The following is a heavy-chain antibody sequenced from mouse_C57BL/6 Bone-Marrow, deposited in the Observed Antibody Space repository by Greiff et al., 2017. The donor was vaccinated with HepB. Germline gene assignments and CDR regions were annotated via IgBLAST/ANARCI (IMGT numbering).Heavy chain of an antibody. CDR3: TEGDSSGYDDAMDY. J-gene: IGHJ4*01. Sequence: EVMLVESGGGLVQPGGSMKLSCVASGFTFSNYWMNWVRQSPEKGLEWVAQIRLKSDNYATHYAESVKGRFTISRDDSKSSVYLQMNNLRAEDTGIYYCTEGDSSGYDDAMDYWGQGTSVTVSS. D-gene: IGHD3-2*02. CDR2: IRLKSDNYAT. V-gene: IGHV6-3*01. CDR1: GFTFSNYW.